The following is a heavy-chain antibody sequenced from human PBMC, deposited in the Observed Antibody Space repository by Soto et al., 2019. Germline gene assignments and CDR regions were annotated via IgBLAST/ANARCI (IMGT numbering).Heavy chain of an antibody. J-gene: IGHJ6*02. Sequence: QVQLVESGGGVVQPGRSLRLSCAASAFTFANYGMHWVRQSPGKGLEWVAVISHNGNNEYYGDSVRGRFTISRDNFRNTLFLEMDSLRAEDTAVYYCVKDLGYYGSGSYHYGMDVWGQGTTVSVSS. CDR3: VKDLGYYGSGSYHYGMDV. V-gene: IGHV3-30*18. CDR2: ISHNGNNE. D-gene: IGHD3-10*01. CDR1: AFTFANYG.